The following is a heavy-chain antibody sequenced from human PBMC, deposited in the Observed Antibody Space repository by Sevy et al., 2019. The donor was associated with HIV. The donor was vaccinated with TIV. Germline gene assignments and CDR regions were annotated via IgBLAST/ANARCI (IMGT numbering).Heavy chain of an antibody. J-gene: IGHJ4*02. Sequence: GGSLRLSCAASGFTFSSYGMNWVRQAPGKGLEWVGRIKSKTDGGTTDYAAPVKGRFTISRDDSKNTLYLQMNSLKTEDTAVYYCTTDGGDYNYGYSFDYWGQGTLVTVSS. CDR3: TTDGGDYNYGYSFDY. CDR2: IKSKTDGGTT. D-gene: IGHD5-18*01. CDR1: GFTFSSYG. V-gene: IGHV3-15*07.